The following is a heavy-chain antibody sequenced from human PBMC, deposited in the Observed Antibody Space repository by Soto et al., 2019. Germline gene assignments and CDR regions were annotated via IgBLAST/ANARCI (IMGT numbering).Heavy chain of an antibody. CDR1: GGSLSSGGYS. V-gene: IGHV4-30-2*03. CDR2: IYHSGST. D-gene: IGHD2-15*01. J-gene: IGHJ4*02. CDR3: ARLIRRYCSGGSCYFFDY. Sequence: SETLSLTCAVSGGSLSSGGYSWSWIRQPPGKGLEWIGYIYHSGSTYYNPSLKSRVTMSVDTSKNQFSLKLSSVTAADTAVFYCARLIRRYCSGGSCYFFDYWGQGTLVTVSS.